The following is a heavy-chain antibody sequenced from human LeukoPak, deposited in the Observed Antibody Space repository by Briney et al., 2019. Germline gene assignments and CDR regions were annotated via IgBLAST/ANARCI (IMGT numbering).Heavy chain of an antibody. Sequence: SCKASGSTFSSYAMHWVRQAPGKGLEWVAVISYDGSNKYYADSVKGRFTISRDNSKNTLYLQMNSLGAEDTAVYYCARELGVEMATVFDYWGQGTLVTVSS. CDR3: ARELGVEMATVFDY. V-gene: IGHV3-30*14. D-gene: IGHD5-24*01. CDR1: GSTFSSYA. J-gene: IGHJ4*02. CDR2: ISYDGSNK.